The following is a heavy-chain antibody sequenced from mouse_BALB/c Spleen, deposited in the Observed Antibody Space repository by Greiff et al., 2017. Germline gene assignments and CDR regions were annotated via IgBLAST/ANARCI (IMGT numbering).Heavy chain of an antibody. CDR2: IWSGGST. D-gene: IGHD1-2*01. V-gene: IGHV2-2*02. Sequence: QVQLKESGPGLVQPSQSLSITCTVSGFSLTSYGVHWVRQSPGKGLEWLGVIWSGGSTDYNAAFISRLSISKDNSKSQVFFKMNSLQANDTAIYYCASLPPMTTAYDAMDDWGQGTSVTVSS. CDR1: GFSLTSYG. CDR3: ASLPPMTTAYDAMDD. J-gene: IGHJ4*01.